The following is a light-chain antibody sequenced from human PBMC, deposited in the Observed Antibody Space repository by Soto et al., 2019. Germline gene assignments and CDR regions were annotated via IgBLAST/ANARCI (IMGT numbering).Light chain of an antibody. V-gene: IGLV1-44*01. Sequence: QSVLTQPPSASGTPGQRVTISCSGSSSNIGSNTVNWYQQLPGTAPKLLIYSNNQRPSGVPDRFSGSKSGNTASLTISGLQTEDEADYYCSSYAGNYVYVFGSGTKVTVL. J-gene: IGLJ1*01. CDR3: SSYAGNYVYV. CDR1: SSNIGSNT. CDR2: SNN.